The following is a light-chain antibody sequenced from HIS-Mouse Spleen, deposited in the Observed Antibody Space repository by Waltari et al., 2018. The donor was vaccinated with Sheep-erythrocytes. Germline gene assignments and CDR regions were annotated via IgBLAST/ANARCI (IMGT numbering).Light chain of an antibody. Sequence: QSALTQPPPAPGSPGQSVTITRTGTSSDFGGCNYVHGYQQHPDKAPKLTIYEVSQRPSGVPDRFSGSKSGNTASLTVSGLQAEDEADYYCSSYAGSNNLVFGGGTKLTVL. CDR1: SSDFGGCNY. V-gene: IGLV2-8*01. CDR2: EVS. CDR3: SSYAGSNNLV. J-gene: IGLJ3*02.